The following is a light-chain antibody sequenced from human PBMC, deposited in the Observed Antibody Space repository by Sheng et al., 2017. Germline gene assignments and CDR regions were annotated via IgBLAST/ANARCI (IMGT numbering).Light chain of an antibody. V-gene: IGLV4-69*01. J-gene: IGLJ2*01. CDR3: QTWATGFQV. CDR1: VGHNSYA. Sequence: QVVVTQSPSASASLGASIKLTCTLSVGHNSYAIAWHQQKPEKGPRYLMRVNSDGGHIKADRDPXSLLRLSSGAECYLTISSLHSDDEADYYCQTWATGFQVFGGGTRMTVL. CDR2: VNSDGGH.